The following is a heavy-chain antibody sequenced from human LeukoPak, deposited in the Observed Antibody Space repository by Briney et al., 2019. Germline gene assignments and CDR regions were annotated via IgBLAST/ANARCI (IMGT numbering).Heavy chain of an antibody. Sequence: GGSLRLSCAAPGFTFSSYGMHWVRQAPGKGLEWVAVISYDGSNKYYADSVKGRFTISRDNSKNTLYLQMNSLRAEDTAVYYCAKGYSYADYWGQGTLVTVSS. CDR2: ISYDGSNK. J-gene: IGHJ4*02. D-gene: IGHD5-18*01. CDR1: GFTFSSYG. V-gene: IGHV3-30*18. CDR3: AKGYSYADY.